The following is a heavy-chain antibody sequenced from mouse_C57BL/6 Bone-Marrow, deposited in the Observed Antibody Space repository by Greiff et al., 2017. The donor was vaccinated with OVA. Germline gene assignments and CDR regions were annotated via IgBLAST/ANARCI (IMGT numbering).Heavy chain of an antibody. J-gene: IGHJ1*03. CDR3: ARLPFLNYWYFDV. Sequence: VKLQQPGAELVKPGASVQLSCKASGYTFTSYWMHWVKQRPGRGLEWIGRIDPISGGTKYTEKFKSKATLSVDKPSSTAYMQLSRLTAEDSAVYYCARLPFLNYWYFDVWGTGTTVTVSA. V-gene: IGHV1-72*01. CDR1: GYTFTSYW. D-gene: IGHD1-3*01. CDR2: IDPISGGT.